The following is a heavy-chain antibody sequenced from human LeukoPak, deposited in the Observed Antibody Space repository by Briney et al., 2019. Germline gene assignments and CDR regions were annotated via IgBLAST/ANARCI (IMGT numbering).Heavy chain of an antibody. CDR3: ARPITMVRGVIIARWFDP. V-gene: IGHV1-69*13. CDR2: IIPIFGTA. CDR1: GYILTELS. D-gene: IGHD3-10*01. J-gene: IGHJ5*02. Sequence: ASVKVSCKVSGYILTELSMHWVRQAPGQGLEWMGGIIPIFGTANYAQKFQGRVTITADESTSTAYMELSSLRSEDTAVYYCARPITMVRGVIIARWFDPWGQGTLVTVSS.